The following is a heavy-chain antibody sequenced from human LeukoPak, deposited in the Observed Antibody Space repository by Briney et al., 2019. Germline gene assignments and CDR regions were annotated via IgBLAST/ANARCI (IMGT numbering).Heavy chain of an antibody. D-gene: IGHD2-2*01. CDR2: ISGDGRNR. Sequence: GGSLRLSCEASEFTFSSYAMSWVRQAPGKGLEWVAEISGDGRNRHYADSVKGRFTISRDNSKNTMYLQMNSLRAEDTAVYYCAKDGPIVVAATVPTWFDTWGQGTLVTVSS. V-gene: IGHV3-23*01. J-gene: IGHJ5*02. CDR1: EFTFSSYA. CDR3: AKDGPIVVAATVPTWFDT.